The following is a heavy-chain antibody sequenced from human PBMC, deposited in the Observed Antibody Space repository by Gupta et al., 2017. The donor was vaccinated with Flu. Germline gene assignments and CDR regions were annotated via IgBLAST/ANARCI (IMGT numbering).Heavy chain of an antibody. CDR3: ARDLPALDSGSYVHPHAFDV. V-gene: IGHV1-2*02. D-gene: IGHD3-10*01. J-gene: IGHJ3*01. CDR2: INPSNGLT. Sequence: QVQLVQSGAEVKKPGASVKVSCKPSGYSFRDYYLHWLRQAPGQGPEWMGWINPSNGLTDYAHNFQARVSLTRDTSIGTVFMELRNLRSDDTAMYYCARDLPALDSGSYVHPHAFDVWAQGTMVTVSS. CDR1: GYSFRDYY.